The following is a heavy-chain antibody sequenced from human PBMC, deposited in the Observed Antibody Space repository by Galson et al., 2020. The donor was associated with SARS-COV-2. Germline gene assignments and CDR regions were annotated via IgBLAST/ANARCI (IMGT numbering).Heavy chain of an antibody. CDR1: GFTFSSYA. D-gene: IGHD1-26*01. CDR3: ARSHSGSYRNYFDY. Sequence: GGSLRLSCAASGFTFSSYAMHWVRQAPGKGLEWVAVISYDGSNKYYADSVKGRFTISRDNSKNTLYLQMNSLRAEDTAVYYCARSHSGSYRNYFDYWGQGTLVTVSS. V-gene: IGHV3-30*04. J-gene: IGHJ4*02. CDR2: ISYDGSNK.